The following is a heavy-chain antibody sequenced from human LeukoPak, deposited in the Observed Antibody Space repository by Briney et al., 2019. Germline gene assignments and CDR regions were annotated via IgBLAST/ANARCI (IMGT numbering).Heavy chain of an antibody. CDR3: ARVSVIYDSNWFDP. D-gene: IGHD3-3*01. CDR1: GYTFVNYG. J-gene: IGHJ5*02. Sequence: GASVKVSCKASGYTFVNYGITWVRQAPGQGLEWMGWINPNSGGTNYAQKFQGRVTMTRDTSISTAYMELSRLRSDDTAVYYCARVSVIYDSNWFDPWGQGTLVTVSS. V-gene: IGHV1-2*02. CDR2: INPNSGGT.